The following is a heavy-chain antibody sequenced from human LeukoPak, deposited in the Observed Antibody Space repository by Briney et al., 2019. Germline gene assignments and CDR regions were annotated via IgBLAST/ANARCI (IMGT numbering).Heavy chain of an antibody. J-gene: IGHJ4*02. CDR2: IYYSGST. Sequence: SETLSLTCTVPGGSISSSSYYWGWIRQPPGKGLEWIGSIYYSGSTYYNPSLKSRVTISVDTSKNQFSLKLSSVTAADTAVYYCARVTRWELTRLDYWGQGTLVTVSS. D-gene: IGHD1-26*01. V-gene: IGHV4-39*01. CDR3: ARVTRWELTRLDY. CDR1: GGSISSSSYY.